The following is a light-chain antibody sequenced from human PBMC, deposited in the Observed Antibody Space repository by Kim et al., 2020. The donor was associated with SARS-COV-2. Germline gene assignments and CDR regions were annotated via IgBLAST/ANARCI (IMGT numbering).Light chain of an antibody. CDR2: GAS. J-gene: IGKJ1*01. CDR3: QQYGQWWT. CDR1: QSVSSSY. V-gene: IGKV3-20*01. Sequence: EIVLTQSPGTLSLSPGERATLSCRASQSVSSSYLAWYQQRPGQAPRLLIYGASSRATGIPDRFSGSGSETDFTLTISRLEAEDFAVYYCQQYGQWWTFGQGTKVDIK.